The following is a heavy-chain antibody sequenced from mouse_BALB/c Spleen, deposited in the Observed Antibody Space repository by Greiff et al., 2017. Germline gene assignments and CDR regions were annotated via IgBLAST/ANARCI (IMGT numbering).Heavy chain of an antibody. CDR1: GFNIKDTY. D-gene: IGHD4-1*01. CDR3: ASWGNWERFAY. V-gene: IGHV14-3*02. Sequence: EVQLQESGAELVKPGASVKLSCTASGFNIKDTYMHWVKQRPEQGLEWIGRIDPANGNTKYDPKFQGKATITADTSSNTAYLQLSSLTSEDTAVYYCASWGNWERFAYWGQGTTLTVSA. CDR2: IDPANGNT. J-gene: IGHJ2*01.